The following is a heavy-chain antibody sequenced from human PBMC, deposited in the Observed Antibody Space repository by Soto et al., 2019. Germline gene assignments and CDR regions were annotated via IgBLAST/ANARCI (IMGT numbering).Heavy chain of an antibody. V-gene: IGHV3-74*01. Sequence: EVQLVESGGGLVQPGGSLRLSCAASGFTFSDYWMHWVRQAPGKGLGWVSRIKSDGSSTSYADSVKGRFTISRDNAKNTRYLQMNGLRAEDTAVYYCARAWGADLVCWGQGTLVTVSS. CDR3: ARAWGADLVC. CDR1: GFTFSDYW. D-gene: IGHD3-16*01. CDR2: IKSDGSST. J-gene: IGHJ4*02.